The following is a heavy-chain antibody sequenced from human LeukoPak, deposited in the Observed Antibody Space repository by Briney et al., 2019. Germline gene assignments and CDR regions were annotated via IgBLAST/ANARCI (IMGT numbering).Heavy chain of an antibody. J-gene: IGHJ4*02. CDR3: ARELWLFDDILTGSGFDY. D-gene: IGHD3-9*01. CDR1: GFTFSRYW. V-gene: IGHV3-7*04. Sequence: GGSLRLSCAASGFTFSRYWMTWVRQAPGEGLEWVAKIKEDGSEKNYVDSVKGRFTISRDNAKNSLYLQMNSLRAEDTAVYYCARELWLFDDILTGSGFDYWGQGTLVTVSS. CDR2: IKEDGSEK.